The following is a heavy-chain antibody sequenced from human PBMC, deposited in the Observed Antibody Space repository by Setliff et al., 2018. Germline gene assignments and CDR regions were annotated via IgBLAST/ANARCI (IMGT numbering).Heavy chain of an antibody. V-gene: IGHV3-49*04. CDR2: IRSKVYGATT. Sequence: GGSLRLSCAASGFTFSTYSMSWVRQAPGKGLEWVGFIRSKVYGATTEYAASVKGRFTISRDDSKSIAYLHMNSLKADDTAVYFCSRENWGEDYWGQGTLVTVSS. D-gene: IGHD7-27*01. J-gene: IGHJ4*02. CDR1: GFTFSTYS. CDR3: SRENWGEDY.